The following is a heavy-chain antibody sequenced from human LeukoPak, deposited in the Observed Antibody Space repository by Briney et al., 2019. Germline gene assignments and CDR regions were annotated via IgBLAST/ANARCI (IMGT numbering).Heavy chain of an antibody. V-gene: IGHV3-9*01. CDR2: ISWNSGSI. CDR1: GFTFSSYA. J-gene: IGHJ6*02. CDR3: AKDIGNYLYYGMDV. D-gene: IGHD1-26*01. Sequence: PGGSLRLSCAASGFTFSSYAMSWVRQAPGKGLEWVSGISWNSGSIGYADSVKGRFTISRDNAKNSLYLQMNSLRAEDTALYYCAKDIGNYLYYGMDVWGQGTTVTVSS.